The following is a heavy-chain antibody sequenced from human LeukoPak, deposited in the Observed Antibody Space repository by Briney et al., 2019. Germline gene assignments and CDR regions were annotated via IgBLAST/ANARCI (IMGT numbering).Heavy chain of an antibody. CDR2: IYYSGST. CDR1: GGSISSYY. D-gene: IGHD3-9*01. J-gene: IGHJ3*02. V-gene: IGHV4-59*01. Sequence: SSXXLSLTCTVSGGSISSYYWSWVRQPPGKGLEWIGYIYYSGSTNYNPSLKSRVTISVDTSKKQFSLKLSSVTAADTAVYYCARENDILTGYYFAFDIWGQGTMVTVSS. CDR3: ARENDILTGYYFAFDI.